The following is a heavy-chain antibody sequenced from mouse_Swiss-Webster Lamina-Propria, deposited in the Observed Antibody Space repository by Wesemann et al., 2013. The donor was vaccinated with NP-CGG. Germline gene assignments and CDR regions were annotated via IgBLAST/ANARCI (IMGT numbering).Heavy chain of an antibody. CDR2: ISTYYGDA. J-gene: IGHJ4*01. CDR1: GYTFTDYA. CDR3: ARWGYGNYDYYAMDY. V-gene: IGHV1S137*01. D-gene: IGHD2-10*02. Sequence: QVQLQQSGAELVRPGVSVKISCKGSGYTFTDYAMHWVKQSHAKSLEWIGVISTYYGDASYNQKFKGKATMTVDKSSSTAYMELARLTSEDSAIYYCARWGYGNYDYYAMDYWGQGTSVTVSS.